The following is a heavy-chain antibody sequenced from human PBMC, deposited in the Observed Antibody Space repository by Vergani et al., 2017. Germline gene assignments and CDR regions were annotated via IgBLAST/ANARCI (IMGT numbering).Heavy chain of an antibody. CDR3: ARSPGGAYYYYYYGMDV. V-gene: IGHV4-59*01. Sequence: QVQLQESGPGLVKPSETLSLTCTVSGGSISSYYWSWIRQPPGTGLEWIGYNYYSGSTNYNPSLKIRVTISVDTSKNQFSLKLSSVTAADTAVYYCARSPGGAYYYYYYGMDVWGQGTTVTVSS. J-gene: IGHJ6*02. CDR2: NYYSGST. CDR1: GGSISSYY. D-gene: IGHD4-17*01.